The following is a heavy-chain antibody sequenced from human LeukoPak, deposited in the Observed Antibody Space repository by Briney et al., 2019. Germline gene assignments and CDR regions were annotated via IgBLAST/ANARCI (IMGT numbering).Heavy chain of an antibody. V-gene: IGHV4-59*08. CDR1: GGSISSYY. CDR3: ARPVWFGEPYFDP. CDR2: IYYSGST. Sequence: SETLSITCTVSGGSISSYYWSWIRQPPGKGLEWIGYIYYSGSTNYNPSLKSRVTISVDTSKNQFSLKLSSVAAADTAVYYCARPVWFGEPYFDPWGQGTLVTVSS. D-gene: IGHD3-10*01. J-gene: IGHJ5*02.